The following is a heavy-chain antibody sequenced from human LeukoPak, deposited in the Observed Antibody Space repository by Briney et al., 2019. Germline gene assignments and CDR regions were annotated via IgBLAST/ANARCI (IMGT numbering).Heavy chain of an antibody. V-gene: IGHV4-59*01. CDR2: IYYSGST. CDR1: GGSISSYY. D-gene: IGHD1-26*01. Sequence: SETLSLTCTVSGGSISSYYWSWLRQPPGKGLEWIGYIYYSGSTNYNPSLKSRVTISVDTSKNQFSLKLSSVTAADTAVYYCARERAVGATPFDYWGQGTLVTVSS. CDR3: ARERAVGATPFDY. J-gene: IGHJ4*02.